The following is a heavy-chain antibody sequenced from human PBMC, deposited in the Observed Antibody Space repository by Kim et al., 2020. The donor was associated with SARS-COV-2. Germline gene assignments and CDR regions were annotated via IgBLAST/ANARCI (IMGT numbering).Heavy chain of an antibody. J-gene: IGHJ3*02. CDR3: ARSYDYASHDAFDI. Sequence: SPSVQGQVTIAADKSISTAYLQWSSLKASDTAMYYCARSYDYASHDAFDIWGQGTMVTVSS. V-gene: IGHV5-51*01. D-gene: IGHD5-12*01.